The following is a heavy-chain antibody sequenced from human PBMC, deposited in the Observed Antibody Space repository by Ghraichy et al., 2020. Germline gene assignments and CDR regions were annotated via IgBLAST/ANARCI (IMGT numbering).Heavy chain of an antibody. CDR1: GYTFTSYD. Sequence: ASVKVSCKASGYTFTSYDINWVRQATGQRLEWMGWINAGNGNTKYSQKFQGRVTITRDTSASTAYMELSSLRSEDTAVYYCARERPLRTGGGRQRYYYYYMDVWGKGTTVTVSS. J-gene: IGHJ6*03. D-gene: IGHD1-14*01. CDR2: INAGNGNT. V-gene: IGHV1-3*01. CDR3: ARERPLRTGGGRQRYYYYYMDV.